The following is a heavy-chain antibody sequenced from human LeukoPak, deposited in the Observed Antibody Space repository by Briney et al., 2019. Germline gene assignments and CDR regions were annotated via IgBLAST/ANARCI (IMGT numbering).Heavy chain of an antibody. CDR3: ARGDQIKPAAIRFEYFQH. D-gene: IGHD2-2*01. CDR1: GYTFTGYY. V-gene: IGHV1-46*01. Sequence: ASVKLSCKTSGYTFTGYYLHWVRQAPGQGLEWVGIINPSGAGTSYAQKFQGRVTITTDESTSTAYMELSSLRSEDTAVYYCARGDQIKPAAIRFEYFQHWGQGTLVTVSS. CDR2: INPSGAGT. J-gene: IGHJ1*01.